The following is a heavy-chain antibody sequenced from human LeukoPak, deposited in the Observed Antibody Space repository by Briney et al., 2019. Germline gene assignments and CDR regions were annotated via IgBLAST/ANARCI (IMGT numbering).Heavy chain of an antibody. D-gene: IGHD3-10*01. CDR2: ISGSGGST. CDR3: AKDQQFGPAFDY. V-gene: IGHV3-23*01. Sequence: GGTLRLSCAASGFTFSSYGMSWVRQAPGKGLEWVSAISGSGGSTYYADSVKGRFTISRDNSKNTLYLQMNSLRAEDTAVYYCAKDQQFGPAFDYWGQGTLVTVSS. J-gene: IGHJ4*02. CDR1: GFTFSSYG.